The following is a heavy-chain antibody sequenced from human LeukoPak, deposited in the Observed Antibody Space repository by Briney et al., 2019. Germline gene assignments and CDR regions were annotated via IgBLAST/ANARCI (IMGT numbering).Heavy chain of an antibody. CDR2: VHYTWNT. CDR3: ARVASKGGMDV. V-gene: IGHV4-59*01. Sequence: SETLSLTCSVSGGSIGSYHWSWIRQPPGKGLEWIGHVHYTWNTKYNPSLTGRVSISLDRSKNQLSLSLTSVTAADTAVYYCARVASKGGMDVWGQGTTVTVSS. J-gene: IGHJ6*02. CDR1: GGSIGSYH.